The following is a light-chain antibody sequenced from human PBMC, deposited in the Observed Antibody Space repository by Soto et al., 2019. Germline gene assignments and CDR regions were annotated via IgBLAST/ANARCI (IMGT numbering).Light chain of an antibody. J-gene: IGLJ1*01. Sequence: QSALTQPPSASGSPGQSGTISCTGTSSDVGGYNFVSWYQQHPGKAPQLIIYEVTKRPSGVPDRFSGSKSGNTASLTVSGLQAEDEADYYCSSYAATSNYVFGSGTKLTVL. CDR2: EVT. CDR1: SSDVGGYNF. V-gene: IGLV2-8*01. CDR3: SSYAATSNYV.